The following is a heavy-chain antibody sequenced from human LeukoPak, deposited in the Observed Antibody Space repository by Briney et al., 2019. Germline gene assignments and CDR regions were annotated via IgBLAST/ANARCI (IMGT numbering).Heavy chain of an antibody. CDR1: GDSISSGDYY. CDR2: ISSSGST. J-gene: IGHJ5*02. CDR3: ARFIDEIDNWFDL. Sequence: SETLSLTCTVSGDSISSGDYYWSWIRQPAGKGLEWIGRISSSGSTNYNPSLKSRVTISVDTSKNQFSLKLSSVTAADTAVYYCARFIDEIDNWFDLWGQGTLVTVSS. D-gene: IGHD3-16*02. V-gene: IGHV4-61*02.